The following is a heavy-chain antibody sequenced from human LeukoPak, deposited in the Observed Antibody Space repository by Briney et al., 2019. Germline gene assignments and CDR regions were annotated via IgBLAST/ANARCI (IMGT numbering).Heavy chain of an antibody. Sequence: ASVTVSCTASGYTFTSYGISWVRQAPGQGLEWMGWISAYNGNTNYAQKLQGRVTMTTDTSTSTAYMELRSLRSDDTAVYYCARHGDYVPPYYYYGMDVWGQGTTVTVSS. J-gene: IGHJ6*02. CDR3: ARHGDYVPPYYYYGMDV. D-gene: IGHD4-17*01. CDR1: GYTFTSYG. V-gene: IGHV1-18*01. CDR2: ISAYNGNT.